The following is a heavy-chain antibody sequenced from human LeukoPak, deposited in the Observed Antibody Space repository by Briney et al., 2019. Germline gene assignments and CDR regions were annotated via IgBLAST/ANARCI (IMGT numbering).Heavy chain of an antibody. J-gene: IGHJ4*02. CDR2: ISSSGSTI. CDR3: ARDPSGSKYYDILAYYFDY. V-gene: IGHV3-11*01. Sequence: GGSLRLSCAASGFTFSDYYMSWIRQAPGKGLEWVSYISSSGSTIHYADSVKGRFTISRDNAKNSLYLQMNSLRAEDTAVYYCARDPSGSKYYDILAYYFDYWGQGTLVTVSS. CDR1: GFTFSDYY. D-gene: IGHD3-9*01.